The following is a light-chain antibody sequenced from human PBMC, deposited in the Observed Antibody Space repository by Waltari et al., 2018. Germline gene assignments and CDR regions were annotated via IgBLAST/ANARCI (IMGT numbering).Light chain of an antibody. J-gene: IGKJ1*01. CDR2: EAS. CDR1: RSVSRY. V-gene: IGKV3-20*01. Sequence: IVLTQSPGTLSLSPGERATLSCRASRSVSRYLAWYQQRPDQAPRLLIFEASTRATGIPDRFSGSGSGTDFSLTISRLEPEDFAVYYCQHYVALPATFGQGTKVEIK. CDR3: QHYVALPAT.